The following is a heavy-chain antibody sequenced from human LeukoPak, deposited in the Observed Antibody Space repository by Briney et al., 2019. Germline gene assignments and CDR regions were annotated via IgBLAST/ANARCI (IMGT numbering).Heavy chain of an antibody. CDR1: GGTFSSYA. Sequence: AASVKVSCKASGGTFSSYAISWVRQAPGQGLEWMGRIIPILGIANYAQKFQGRVTITADKSTSTAYMELSSLRSGDTAVYYCARSPYYDSSGLPFDYWGQGTLVTVSS. D-gene: IGHD3-22*01. CDR2: IIPILGIA. CDR3: ARSPYYDSSGLPFDY. J-gene: IGHJ4*02. V-gene: IGHV1-69*04.